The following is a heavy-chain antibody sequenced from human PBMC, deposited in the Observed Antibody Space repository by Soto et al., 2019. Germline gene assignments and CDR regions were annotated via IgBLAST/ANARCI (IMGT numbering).Heavy chain of an antibody. D-gene: IGHD2-15*01. CDR3: ARDGDYCSGGFFFRTEDRIRYSVPVSASQVTSSYDL. Sequence: GKGLEWVAVVWYDVSNKYYEDSVKVRFTISRDNSKNTLYLQMNSLRAEDTAVYYCARDGDYCSGGFFFRTEDRIRYSVPVSASQVTSSYDL. J-gene: IGHJ2*01. V-gene: IGHV3-33*01. CDR2: VWYDVSNK.